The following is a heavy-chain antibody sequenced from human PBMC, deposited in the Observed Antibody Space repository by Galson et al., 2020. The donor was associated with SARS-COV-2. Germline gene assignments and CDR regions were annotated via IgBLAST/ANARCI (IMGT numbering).Heavy chain of an antibody. V-gene: IGHV3-23*05. CDR3: AKGRHSSSLFFDH. D-gene: IGHD6-13*01. Sequence: GGSLRLSCEASGFTFSDYAMSWVRQAPGKGLEWVSVYSGEKTYYADSVKGRCTISRDNSKNTLDLEMNSLRAEDTAVYYCAKGRHSSSLFFDHWGQGTQVAVSS. CDR1: GFTFSDYA. J-gene: IGHJ4*02. CDR2: YSGEKT.